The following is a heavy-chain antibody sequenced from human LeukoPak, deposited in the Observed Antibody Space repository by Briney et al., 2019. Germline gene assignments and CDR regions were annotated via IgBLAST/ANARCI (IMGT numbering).Heavy chain of an antibody. Sequence: ASVKVSCKASGYTFTSYYMHWVRQAPGQGLEWMGWMNPNSGNTGYAQKFQGRVTITRNTSISTAYMELSSLRSEDTAVYYCARGVGGGPNFDYWGQGTLVTVSS. D-gene: IGHD3-16*01. CDR1: GYTFTSYY. J-gene: IGHJ4*02. V-gene: IGHV1-8*03. CDR3: ARGVGGGPNFDY. CDR2: MNPNSGNT.